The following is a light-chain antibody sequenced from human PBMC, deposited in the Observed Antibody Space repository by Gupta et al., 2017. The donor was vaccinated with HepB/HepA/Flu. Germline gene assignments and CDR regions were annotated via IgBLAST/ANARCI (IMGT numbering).Light chain of an antibody. CDR1: KLGDKY. CDR2: QDS. CDR3: QAWDSSTGMV. V-gene: IGLV3-1*01. J-gene: IGLJ1*01. Sequence: SYELTQPPSVSVSPGQTASITCSGDKLGDKYACWYQQKPGQSPVLVIYQDSKRPSGIPERFSGSNSGNTATLTIRGTQAMDEADYYCQAWDSSTGMVFGTGTKVTVL.